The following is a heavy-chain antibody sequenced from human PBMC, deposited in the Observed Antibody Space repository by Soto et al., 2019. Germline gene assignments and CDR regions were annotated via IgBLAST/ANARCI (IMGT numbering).Heavy chain of an antibody. D-gene: IGHD6-19*01. CDR1: GGSISSGGYY. Sequence: NPSETLSLTCTVSGGSISSGGYYWSWIRQHTGKGLEWIGYIYYSGSTYYNPSLKNRVTISVDTSKNQFSLKLSSVTAADTAVYYCAREGPVARTSDAFDIWGQGTMVTVSS. CDR3: AREGPVARTSDAFDI. CDR2: IYYSGST. V-gene: IGHV4-31*03. J-gene: IGHJ3*02.